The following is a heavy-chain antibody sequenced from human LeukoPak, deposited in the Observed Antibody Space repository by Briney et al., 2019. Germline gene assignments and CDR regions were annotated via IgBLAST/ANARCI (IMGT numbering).Heavy chain of an antibody. CDR3: ARGGYDQALDY. Sequence: SETLSLTCTVSGGSISSSSYYWGWIRQPPGKGLEWIGSIYHSGSTYYNPPLKSRVTISVDTSKNQFSLKLSSVTAADTALYYCARGGYDQALDYWGQGTLVTVSS. V-gene: IGHV4-39*07. CDR1: GGSISSSSYY. J-gene: IGHJ4*02. CDR2: IYHSGST. D-gene: IGHD5-12*01.